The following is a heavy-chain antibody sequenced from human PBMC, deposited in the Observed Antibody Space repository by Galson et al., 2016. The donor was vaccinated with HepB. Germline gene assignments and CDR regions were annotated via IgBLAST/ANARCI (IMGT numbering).Heavy chain of an antibody. Sequence: SETLSLTCGVYGGSFNDAYWSWIRQPPGKGLEWIGEINYAGSTKYNPSLKSRVTISVDTSKNQFSLKLSSMSAADTAVYFCARVVVAATNWFDPWGQGTLVTVSS. D-gene: IGHD2-15*01. V-gene: IGHV4-34*01. CDR3: ARVVVAATNWFDP. CDR2: INYAGST. J-gene: IGHJ5*02. CDR1: GGSFNDAY.